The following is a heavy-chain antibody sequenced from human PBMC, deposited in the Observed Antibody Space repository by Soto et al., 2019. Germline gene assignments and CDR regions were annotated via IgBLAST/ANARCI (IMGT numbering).Heavy chain of an antibody. CDR2: IYYSGST. Sequence: SETLSLTCTVSGASMSGCGYYWTWIRQPPGKGLEWIGYIYYSGSTYYNPSLESRVTISLDTSRSQFSLTLRSVTAADTAVYYCARGYGRNFDYWGQGTLVTVSS. V-gene: IGHV4-31*03. CDR1: GASMSGCGYY. J-gene: IGHJ4*02. CDR3: ARGYGRNFDY. D-gene: IGHD5-18*01.